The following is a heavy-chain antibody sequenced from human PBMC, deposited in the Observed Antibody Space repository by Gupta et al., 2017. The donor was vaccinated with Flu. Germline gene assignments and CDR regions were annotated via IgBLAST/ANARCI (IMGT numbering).Heavy chain of an antibody. CDR1: FTDYY. D-gene: IGHD3-10*01. Sequence: FTDYYIHWVKQAPGKGLAWMGLVDPEDGEKKYGENCKGRITITADTSTGTAYMELSNLRSEDTAVDYGARVKDRGSDGMDVWGQGTPVTVSS. J-gene: IGHJ6*02. V-gene: IGHV1-69-2*01. CDR3: ARVKDRGSDGMDV. CDR2: VDPEDGEK.